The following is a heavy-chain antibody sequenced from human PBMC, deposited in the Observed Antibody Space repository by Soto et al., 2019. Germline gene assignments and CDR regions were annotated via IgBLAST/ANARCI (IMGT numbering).Heavy chain of an antibody. J-gene: IGHJ3*02. CDR2: IYYSGST. D-gene: IGHD3-10*01. CDR1: GGXISSYY. Sequence: SQTLSLTCTVSGGXISSYYWSWIRQPPGKGLEWIGYIYYSGSTNYNPSLKSRVTISVDTSKNQFSLKLSSVTAADTAVYYCARVWGGTFDIWGQGTMVTVSS. CDR3: ARVWGGTFDI. V-gene: IGHV4-59*01.